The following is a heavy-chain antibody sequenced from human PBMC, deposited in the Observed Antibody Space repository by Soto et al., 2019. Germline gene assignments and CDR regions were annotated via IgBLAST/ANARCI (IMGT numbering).Heavy chain of an antibody. CDR2: ISGRGGST. Sequence: GGSLRLSCAASGFTFSSYAMSWVRQAPGKGLEWVSAISGRGGSTYYADSVKGRFTISRDNSKNTLYLQMNSLRAEDTAVYYCAKDSEVLRYFDWLSIPDAFDIWGKGTMVTVS. J-gene: IGHJ3*02. D-gene: IGHD3-9*01. CDR3: AKDSEVLRYFDWLSIPDAFDI. CDR1: GFTFSSYA. V-gene: IGHV3-23*01.